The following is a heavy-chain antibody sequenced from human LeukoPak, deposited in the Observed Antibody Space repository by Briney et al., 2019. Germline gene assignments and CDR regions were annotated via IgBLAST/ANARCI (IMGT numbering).Heavy chain of an antibody. CDR1: GFTFSSYE. D-gene: IGHD1/OR15-1a*01. CDR2: ISSSGSTI. V-gene: IGHV3-48*03. CDR3: AREGHNNLDY. Sequence: PGGSLRLSCAASGFTFSSYEMNWVRQAPGKGLEWVSYISSSGSTIYYADSVKGRFTISRDNAKNSLYLQMNSLRAEDTAVYYCAREGHNNLDYWGQGTLVTVSS. J-gene: IGHJ4*02.